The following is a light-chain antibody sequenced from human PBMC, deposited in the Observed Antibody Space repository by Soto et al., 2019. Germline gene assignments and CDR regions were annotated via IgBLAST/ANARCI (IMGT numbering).Light chain of an antibody. V-gene: IGKV4-1*01. CDR3: QHYYSTPLT. J-gene: IGKJ3*01. Sequence: DIVMTQSPDSLAVSLGERATINCKSSQSVLYSSNSKNYLAWYQQKPGQPPKLLIYCASTRESGVPDRFSGSGSGTDFTLTISSLQAEDVAVYYCQHYYSTPLTFGPGTKVDIK. CDR2: CAS. CDR1: QSVLYSSNSKNY.